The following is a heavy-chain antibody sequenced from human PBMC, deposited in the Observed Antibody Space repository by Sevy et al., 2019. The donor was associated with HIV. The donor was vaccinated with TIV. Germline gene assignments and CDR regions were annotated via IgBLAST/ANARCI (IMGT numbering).Heavy chain of an antibody. J-gene: IGHJ6*02. CDR1: GFTFDDYA. V-gene: IGHV3-9*01. CDR2: ISWNSGSI. CDR3: AKDMIEDCNYDYYYGMDV. D-gene: IGHD3-22*01. Sequence: GGSLRLSCAASGFTFDDYAMHWVRQAPGKGLEWVSGISWNSGSIGYADSVKGRFTISRDNAKNSLYLQMNSLRAEDTALYYCAKDMIEDCNYDYYYGMDVWGQGTTVTVSS.